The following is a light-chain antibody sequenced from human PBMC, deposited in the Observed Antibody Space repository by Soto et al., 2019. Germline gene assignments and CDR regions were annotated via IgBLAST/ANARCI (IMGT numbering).Light chain of an antibody. CDR3: QQYNTWPLT. Sequence: ISQSPATLSVSPGDRVTLSCRASQSARSTSAWYQQKPGQTPRLLIYGASTRATGIPARFSGSGFETEFTLTISSLQSEDFAIYYCQQYNTWPLTFGQGTKVDIK. CDR1: QSARST. CDR2: GAS. J-gene: IGKJ1*01. V-gene: IGKV3-15*01.